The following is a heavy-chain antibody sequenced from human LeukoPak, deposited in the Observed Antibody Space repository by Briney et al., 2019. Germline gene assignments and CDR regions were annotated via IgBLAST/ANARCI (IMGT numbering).Heavy chain of an antibody. Sequence: GSLRISCENSVNSLSIYSTSWGCHMPRRSLEWMGRIDPSDSYTNYSPSSHGKVSTSADKYISTAYLQWSSLTAMDTAMYYCARQTPTGYFDYWGQGTLVTVSS. CDR3: ARQTPTGYFDY. V-gene: IGHV5-10-1*04. J-gene: IGHJ4*02. CDR1: VNSLSIYS. D-gene: IGHD4-17*01. CDR2: IDPSDSYT.